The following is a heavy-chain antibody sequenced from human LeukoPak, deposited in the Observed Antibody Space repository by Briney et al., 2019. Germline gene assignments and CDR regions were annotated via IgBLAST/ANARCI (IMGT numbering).Heavy chain of an antibody. Sequence: SVKVSCEASGYTFTSYYMHWVRQAPGQGLEWMGGIIPIFGTANYAQKFQGRVTITADKSTSTAYMELSSLRSEDTAVYYCARGSAYALYYYYYYYMDVWGKGTTVTVSS. CDR3: ARGSAYALYYYYYYYMDV. CDR1: GYTFTSYY. CDR2: IIPIFGTA. J-gene: IGHJ6*03. D-gene: IGHD4-17*01. V-gene: IGHV1-69*06.